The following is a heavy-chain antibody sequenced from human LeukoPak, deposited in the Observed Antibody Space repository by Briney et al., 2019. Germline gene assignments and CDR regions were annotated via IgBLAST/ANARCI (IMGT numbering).Heavy chain of an antibody. D-gene: IGHD4/OR15-4a*01. J-gene: IGHJ3*02. Sequence: GGSLRLSCAASGFTFNTYTMNWVRQAPGKGLEWVSSITASSTAIYSADSVKGRFTISRDNAKNTLYLQMNSLRAEDTAVYYCASPSPRANGAFDIWGQGTMVTVSS. CDR2: ITASSTAI. CDR3: ASPSPRANGAFDI. CDR1: GFTFNTYT. V-gene: IGHV3-21*01.